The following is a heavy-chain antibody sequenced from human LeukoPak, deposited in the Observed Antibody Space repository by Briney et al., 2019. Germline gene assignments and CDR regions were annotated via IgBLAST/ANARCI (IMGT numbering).Heavy chain of an antibody. CDR2: IKQDGREK. Sequence: GGSLRLSCAASGFTFSSYWMTWVRQAPGKGLERVANIKQDGREKYYVDSVKGRFTISRDNTQNSLYLQMNSLRAEDTAVYYCAKARSPVRNWNYDAFDIWGQGTMVTVSS. V-gene: IGHV3-7*03. J-gene: IGHJ3*02. CDR3: AKARSPVRNWNYDAFDI. D-gene: IGHD1-7*01. CDR1: GFTFSSYW.